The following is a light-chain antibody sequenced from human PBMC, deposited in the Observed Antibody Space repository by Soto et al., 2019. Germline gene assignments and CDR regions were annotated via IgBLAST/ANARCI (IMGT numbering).Light chain of an antibody. J-gene: IGKJ1*01. CDR2: DAS. V-gene: IGKV1-5*01. CDR1: QSISSW. CDR3: QQYNSYWT. Sequence: DVHMTQSPSTPSASVGYRFTITCRASQSISSWLAWYQQKPGKAPKLLIKDASSLETGVPSRFSGSGSGTEFTLTISSLQPDDFATYYCQQYNSYWTFGQGTKVDIK.